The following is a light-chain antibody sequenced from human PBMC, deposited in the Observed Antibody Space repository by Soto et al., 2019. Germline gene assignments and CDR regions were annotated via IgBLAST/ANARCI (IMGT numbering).Light chain of an antibody. CDR2: EVS. V-gene: IGLV2-14*01. Sequence: QSALTQPASVSGPPGQSITISCIGSSSDIGNYNYVSWYQQHPGKAPQFMIYEVSSRPSGVSHRFSGSKSGNTASLTISGLQAEDEADYYCCSYSSSSTSPWVFGGGTQLTVL. CDR3: CSYSSSSTSPWV. CDR1: SSDIGNYNY. J-gene: IGLJ3*02.